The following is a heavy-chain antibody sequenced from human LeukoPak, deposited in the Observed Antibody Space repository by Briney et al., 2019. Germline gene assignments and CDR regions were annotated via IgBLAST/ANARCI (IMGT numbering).Heavy chain of an antibody. CDR3: ARVLYSSSWYGFGVPLFDY. V-gene: IGHV3-20*04. D-gene: IGHD6-13*01. Sequence: GGSLRLSCAASGFTFDDYGMSWVRQAPGKGLEWVSGINWNGGSTGYADSVKGRFTISRDNAKNSLYLQMNSLRAEDTALYYCARVLYSSSWYGFGVPLFDYWGQGTLVTVSS. J-gene: IGHJ4*02. CDR1: GFTFDDYG. CDR2: INWNGGST.